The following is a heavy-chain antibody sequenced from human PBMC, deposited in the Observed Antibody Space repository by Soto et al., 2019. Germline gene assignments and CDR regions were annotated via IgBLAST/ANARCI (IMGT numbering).Heavy chain of an antibody. V-gene: IGHV2-5*01. CDR3: AQSPHYYTDSRGQKAGAFDT. CDR1: GFSLTTHGMG. D-gene: IGHD3-22*01. CDR2: IYWNDDK. J-gene: IGHJ3*02. Sequence: QITLKESGPTLVKPTQTLTLTCTFSGFSLTTHGMGVGWVRQPPGKALEWLALIYWNDDKYYSPTLESRSTITQAISKTQVVLTVTNIAPVDTGTSFCAQSPHYYTDSRGQKAGAFDTWGHGTLVTVS.